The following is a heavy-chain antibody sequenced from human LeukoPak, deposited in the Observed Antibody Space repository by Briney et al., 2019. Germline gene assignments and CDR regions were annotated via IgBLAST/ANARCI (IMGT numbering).Heavy chain of an antibody. CDR1: AGTFSIYA. CDR2: IIPGFGRA. CDR3: ARGQQLVLLNWFHT. Sequence: SVTVSCTPSAGTFSIYALSWVRQAPGQGLEWMGGIIPGFGRATYAQKFQGRVTITADESTSTAYMELASLRSEDTAVYYCARGQQLVLLNWFHTWGQGTLVTVSS. V-gene: IGHV1-69*13. J-gene: IGHJ5*02. D-gene: IGHD6-13*01.